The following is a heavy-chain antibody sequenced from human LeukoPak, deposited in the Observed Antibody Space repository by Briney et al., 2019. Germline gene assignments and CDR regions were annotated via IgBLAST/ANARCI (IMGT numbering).Heavy chain of an antibody. V-gene: IGHV3-23*01. D-gene: IGHD1-26*01. CDR2: IRGSGVST. CDR3: AKDKLVGATYFDY. Sequence: GGSLRLSCAASGFTSSSYAMSWVRQAPGKGLEWVSAIRGSGVSTYYADSVKGRFTISRDNSKNTLYLQMNSLRAEDTAVYYCAKDKLVGATYFDYWGQGTLVTVSS. J-gene: IGHJ4*02. CDR1: GFTSSSYA.